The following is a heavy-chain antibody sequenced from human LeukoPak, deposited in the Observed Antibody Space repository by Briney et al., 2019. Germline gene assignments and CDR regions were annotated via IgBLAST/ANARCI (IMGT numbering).Heavy chain of an antibody. CDR1: GFTFNSYN. Sequence: GGSLRLSCAASGFTFNSYNMNWVRQAPGKGLEWVSGISGSGASTYQAVSVKGRFTISRDNSKNTLHLQMNSLKTEDTAVYYCTRRDYNDFLTGPDVWGKGTTVTVSS. J-gene: IGHJ6*04. V-gene: IGHV3-23*01. CDR3: TRRDYNDFLTGPDV. CDR2: ISGSGAST. D-gene: IGHD3/OR15-3a*01.